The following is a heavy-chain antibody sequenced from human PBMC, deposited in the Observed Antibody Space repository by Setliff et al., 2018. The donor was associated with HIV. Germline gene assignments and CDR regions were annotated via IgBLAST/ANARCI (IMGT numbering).Heavy chain of an antibody. CDR3: ARGSYGSFDY. D-gene: IGHD3-10*01. Sequence: GSLRLSCAAPGFTFSRYSMTWVRQAPGKGLEWVSEINTSGGNTYYADSVKGRFTISRDNSENTLFLQMSSLRAEDTAIYYCARGSYGSFDYWGLGTLVTVSS. J-gene: IGHJ4*02. V-gene: IGHV3-23*01. CDR1: GFTFSRYS. CDR2: INTSGGNT.